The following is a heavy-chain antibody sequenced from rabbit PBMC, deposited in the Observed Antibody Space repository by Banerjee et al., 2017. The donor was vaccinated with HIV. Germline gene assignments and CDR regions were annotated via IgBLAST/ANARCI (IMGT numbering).Heavy chain of an antibody. D-gene: IGHD6-1*01. CDR2: IYAGSSGNT. Sequence: QSLEESGGDLVKPGASLTLTCTASGFSFSAGYYMCWVRQAPGKGLEWIACIYAGSSGNTYYATWAKGRFTISKTSSTTVTLQMTSLTAADTATYFCARAYNTAGATDAYAPDAFDPWGPGTLVTVS. CDR1: GFSFSAGYY. CDR3: ARAYNTAGATDAYAPDAFDP. V-gene: IGHV1S40*01. J-gene: IGHJ2*01.